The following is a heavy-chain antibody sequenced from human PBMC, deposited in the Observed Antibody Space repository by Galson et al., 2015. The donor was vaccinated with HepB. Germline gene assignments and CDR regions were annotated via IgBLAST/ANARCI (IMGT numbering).Heavy chain of an antibody. Sequence: CAISGDSVTSNSAVWNWIRQSPSRGLEWLGRTYFRSQWRIDYSVSVKSRITINADTSQNQFSLHLNSMTPEDTAVYYCAYGSDAWGQGTLVTVSS. D-gene: IGHD3-10*01. CDR1: GDSVTSNSAV. J-gene: IGHJ5*02. CDR2: TYFRSQWRI. CDR3: AYGSDA. V-gene: IGHV6-1*01.